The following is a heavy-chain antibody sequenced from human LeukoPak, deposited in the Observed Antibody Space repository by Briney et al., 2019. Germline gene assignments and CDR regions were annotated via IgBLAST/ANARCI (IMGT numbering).Heavy chain of an antibody. V-gene: IGHV4-39*01. D-gene: IGHD2-8*01. CDR1: GGSISSSSYY. CDR2: IYYSGTT. Sequence: PSETLSLTCTVSGGSISSSSYYWGWIRQPPGKGLEWIGRIYYSGTTYYNPSLKSRITISVDTSKNQFSLKLSSVAAADTAVYYCARSRNGPQDYWGQGTLVTVSS. CDR3: ARSRNGPQDY. J-gene: IGHJ4*02.